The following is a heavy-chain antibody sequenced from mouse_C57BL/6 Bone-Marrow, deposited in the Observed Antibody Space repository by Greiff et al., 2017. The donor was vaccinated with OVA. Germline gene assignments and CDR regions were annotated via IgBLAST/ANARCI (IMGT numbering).Heavy chain of an antibody. CDR3: ARLGRYFDV. D-gene: IGHD4-1*01. CDR1: GFTFSSYG. J-gene: IGHJ1*03. Sequence: EVHLVESGGDLVKPGGSLKLSCAASGFTFSSYGMSWVRQTPDKRLEWVATISSGGSYNYYPDSVKGRFTISRYNAKNTLYLQMRSLKAEDTAMYYCARLGRYFDVWGTGTTVTVSS. V-gene: IGHV5-6*01. CDR2: ISSGGSYN.